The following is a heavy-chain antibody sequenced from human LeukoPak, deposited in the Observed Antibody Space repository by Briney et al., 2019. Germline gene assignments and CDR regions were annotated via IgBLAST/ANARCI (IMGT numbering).Heavy chain of an antibody. CDR1: GFTFSNYW. CDR2: INSDGSTT. V-gene: IGHV3-74*01. D-gene: IGHD1-26*01. Sequence: GGSLRLSCAASGFTFSNYWMHWVRQAPGKGLLWVSRINSDGSTTNYADSVKGRFTISRDNAKNTLFLQMNSLRAEDTAVYYCAREESGRYSLIDYWGQGTLVTVSS. CDR3: AREESGRYSLIDY. J-gene: IGHJ4*02.